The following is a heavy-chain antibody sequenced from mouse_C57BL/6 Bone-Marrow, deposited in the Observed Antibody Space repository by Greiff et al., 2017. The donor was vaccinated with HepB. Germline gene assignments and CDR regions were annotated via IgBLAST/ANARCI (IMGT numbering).Heavy chain of an antibody. CDR1: GYTFTSYG. Sequence: VQLQQSGAELARPGASVKLSCKASGYTFTSYGLSWVKQSTGQGLEWIGEIYPRSGNTYYNEKFKGKATLTADKSSSTAYMELRSLTSEDSAVYFCARSDYYGSSRDFDYWGQGTTLTVSS. CDR2: IYPRSGNT. CDR3: ARSDYYGSSRDFDY. D-gene: IGHD1-1*01. V-gene: IGHV1-81*01. J-gene: IGHJ2*01.